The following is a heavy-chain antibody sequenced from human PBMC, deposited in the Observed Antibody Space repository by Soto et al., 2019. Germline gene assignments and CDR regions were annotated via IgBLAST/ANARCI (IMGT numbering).Heavy chain of an antibody. D-gene: IGHD6-13*01. V-gene: IGHV3-53*01. CDR2: TYSGGTT. J-gene: IGHJ6*02. Sequence: GGSLRLSCAASGFTVSSYNMIWVRQAPVKGLEWVSVTYSGGTTQYAGSVKGRFTVSRDNSKNTLYLQMSSLRDEDTAVYYCARKLAGAVQGWAYGMGVWGRGTTVTVSS. CDR1: GFTVSSYN. CDR3: ARKLAGAVQGWAYGMGV.